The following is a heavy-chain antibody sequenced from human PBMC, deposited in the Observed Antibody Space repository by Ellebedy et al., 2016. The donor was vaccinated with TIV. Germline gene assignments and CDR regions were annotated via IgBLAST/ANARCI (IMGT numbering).Heavy chain of an antibody. V-gene: IGHV4-39*01. CDR2: IYYSGST. Sequence: GSLRLSXTVSGGSISSSSYYWGWIRQPPGKGLEWIGSIYYSGSTYYNPSLKSRVTISVDTSKNQFSLKLSSVTAADTAVYYCARRLAVAGPNAFDIWGQGTMVTVSS. CDR1: GGSISSSSYY. CDR3: ARRLAVAGPNAFDI. D-gene: IGHD6-19*01. J-gene: IGHJ3*02.